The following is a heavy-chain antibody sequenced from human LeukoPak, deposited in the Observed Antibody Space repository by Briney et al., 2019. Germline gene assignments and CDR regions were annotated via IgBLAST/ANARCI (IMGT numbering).Heavy chain of an antibody. CDR3: GVVVVAAARAFDI. J-gene: IGHJ3*02. CDR2: ISSSGSTI. CDR1: GFTFSDYY. D-gene: IGHD2-15*01. V-gene: IGHV3-11*01. Sequence: GGSLRLSCAASGFTFSDYYMSWIRQAPGKGLEWVSYISSSGSTIYYADSVKGRSTISRDNAKNSLYLQMNSLRAEDTAVYYCGVVVVAAARAFDIWGQGTMVTVSS.